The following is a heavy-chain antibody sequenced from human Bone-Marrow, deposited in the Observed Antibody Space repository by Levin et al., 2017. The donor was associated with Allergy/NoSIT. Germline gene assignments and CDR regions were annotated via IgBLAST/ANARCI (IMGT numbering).Heavy chain of an antibody. CDR1: GFTVSRHY. Sequence: GESLKISCAASGFTVSRHYMSWVRQAPGKGLEWVSLIYSGGDTQYADSVKGRFTISRDNSKNTLYLQMNSLRVDDTAVYYCARDGPSTGTGTPWGQGTLVTVSS. D-gene: IGHD1-7*01. CDR3: ARDGPSTGTGTP. V-gene: IGHV3-66*01. CDR2: IYSGGDT. J-gene: IGHJ4*02.